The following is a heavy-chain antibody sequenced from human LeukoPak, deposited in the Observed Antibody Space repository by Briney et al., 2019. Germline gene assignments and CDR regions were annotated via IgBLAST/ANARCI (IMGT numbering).Heavy chain of an antibody. D-gene: IGHD2-15*01. V-gene: IGHV1-8*02. CDR2: MNPNSGNT. CDR3: ATNVVAASPGY. CDR1: GYTFTGYY. J-gene: IGHJ4*02. Sequence: ASVKVSCKASGYTFTGYYMHWVRQATGQGLEWMGWMNPNSGNTGYAQKFQGRVTMTRNTSISTAYMELSSLRSEDTAVYYCATNVVAASPGYWGQGTLVTVSS.